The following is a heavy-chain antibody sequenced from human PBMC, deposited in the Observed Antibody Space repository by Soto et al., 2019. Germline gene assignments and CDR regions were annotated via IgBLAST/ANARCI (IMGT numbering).Heavy chain of an antibody. CDR1: GSSISSNTYF. CDR2: IYYSGTYT. CDR3: ARDRYVFDY. D-gene: IGHD3-16*01. Sequence: LSLTCTVSGSSISSNTYFWGWIRQPPGKGQQWIGSIYYSGTYTNYADSVKGRFITSRDNAKNSLFLHLNSLGAEDTAVYFCARDRYVFDYWGQGALVTVSS. V-gene: IGHV3-11*05. J-gene: IGHJ4*02.